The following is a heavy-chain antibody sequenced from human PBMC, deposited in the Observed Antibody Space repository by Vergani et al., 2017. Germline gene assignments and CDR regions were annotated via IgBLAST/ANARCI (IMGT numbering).Heavy chain of an antibody. Sequence: QMQLQESGPGLVKASETLFLTCTVSGDSIISRSYYWGWIRQPPGKGLEWIGSIYNSGNGDSSSSLKSRVTISADTSKNQFSLRLTSVTGADTAVYYCASGKYYSXSTSHFRGRYFDVWGRGTLVTVPS. V-gene: IGHV4-39*01. CDR1: GDSIISRSYY. D-gene: IGHD3-16*01. CDR3: ASGKYYSXSTSHFRGRYFDV. CDR2: IYNSGNG. J-gene: IGHJ2*01.